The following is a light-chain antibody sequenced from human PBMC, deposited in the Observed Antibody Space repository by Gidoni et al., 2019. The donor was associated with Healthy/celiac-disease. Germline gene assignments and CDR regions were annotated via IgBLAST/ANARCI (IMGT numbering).Light chain of an antibody. CDR2: DET. J-gene: IGLJ1*01. V-gene: IGLV3-21*02. CDR3: QVWDSDSDHYV. CDR1: KIGIKS. Sequence: SYQLTQSPLVQVAPGQTARITCGGNKIGIKSVHWYQQKPGQAPVLVVYDETDRPSGIPERFSGSKYGTTATLIITRVEAGDEADYYCQVWDSDSDHYVFGAGTKVTVL.